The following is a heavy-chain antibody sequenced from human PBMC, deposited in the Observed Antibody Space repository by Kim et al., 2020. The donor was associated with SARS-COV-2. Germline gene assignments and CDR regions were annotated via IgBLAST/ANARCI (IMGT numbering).Heavy chain of an antibody. Sequence: AAVKVSCKASGYTFINYGISWVRQAPGQGLEWMGWINPYTGDTNYAEKNQGRVTMTTETSTSTAYMELRGLGSDDTALYYCVRDFFCRGGRCTDCFDPWGQGPLITVSS. V-gene: IGHV1-18*01. CDR2: INPYTGDT. D-gene: IGHD2-15*01. J-gene: IGHJ5*02. CDR3: VRDFFCRGGRCTDCFDP. CDR1: GYTFINYG.